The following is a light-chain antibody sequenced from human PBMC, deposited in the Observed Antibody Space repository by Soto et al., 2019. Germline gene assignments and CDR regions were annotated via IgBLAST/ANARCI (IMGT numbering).Light chain of an antibody. CDR2: ENN. J-gene: IGLJ2*01. CDR1: TSNIGSNY. CDR3: GTWDSSLSAGV. Sequence: QAVVTQPPSVSAAPGQKVTISCSGSTSNIGSNYVSWYQQLPGTAPKLLIFENNRRPPGIPDRFSGSKSGTSATLGITGLQTGDEADYYCGTWDSSLSAGVFGGGTKLTV. V-gene: IGLV1-51*02.